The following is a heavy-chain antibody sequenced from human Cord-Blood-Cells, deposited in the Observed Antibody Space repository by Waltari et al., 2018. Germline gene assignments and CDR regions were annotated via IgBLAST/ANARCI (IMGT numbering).Heavy chain of an antibody. D-gene: IGHD6-19*01. J-gene: IGHJ5*02. V-gene: IGHV4-34*01. CDR2: INHSGST. Sequence: QVQLQQWGAGLLKPSETLSLTCAVYGGSFSGYYWSWIRQPPGKGLEWIEEINHSGSTNYNPSLKSRVTISVDTSKNQFSLKLSSVTAADTAVYYCARGGGSSGEGNWFDPWGQGTLVTVSS. CDR1: GGSFSGYY. CDR3: ARGGGSSGEGNWFDP.